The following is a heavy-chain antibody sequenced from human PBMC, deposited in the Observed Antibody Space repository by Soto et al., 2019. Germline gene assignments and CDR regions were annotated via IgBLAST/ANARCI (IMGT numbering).Heavy chain of an antibody. Sequence: TLSLTCVVSGGSISSGGYSWSWIRQPPGKGLEWIGYIYHSGSTYYNPSLKSRVTISLDRSKNQFSLNLTSVTAADTAVYYCARAAAATWYYYGMDVWGQGTTVTVSS. V-gene: IGHV4-30-2*01. CDR2: IYHSGST. J-gene: IGHJ6*02. CDR3: ARAAAATWYYYGMDV. CDR1: GGSISSGGYS. D-gene: IGHD6-13*01.